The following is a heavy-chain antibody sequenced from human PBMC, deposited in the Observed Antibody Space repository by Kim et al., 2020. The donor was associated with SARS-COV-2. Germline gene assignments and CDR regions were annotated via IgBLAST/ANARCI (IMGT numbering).Heavy chain of an antibody. J-gene: IGHJ1*01. CDR2: INDVGSER. CDR1: EFTLSRHW. V-gene: IGHV3-7*01. Sequence: GGSLRLSCAASEFTLSRHWMSWVRLTPQKGLEWVANINDVGSERSYVDSVKGRFTISRDNAKNSLYLQMNSLTVEDTALYFCARGTLSAPRSASYRWGQG. CDR3: ARGTLSAPRSASYR. D-gene: IGHD3-16*02.